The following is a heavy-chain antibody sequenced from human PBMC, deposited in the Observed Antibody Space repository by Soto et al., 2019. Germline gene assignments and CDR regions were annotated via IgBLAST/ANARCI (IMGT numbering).Heavy chain of an antibody. D-gene: IGHD3-10*01. CDR3: ARGGYYGSGSYYNPHYYGMDV. V-gene: IGHV4-59*08. CDR1: GGSISSYY. J-gene: IGHJ6*02. CDR2: IYYSGST. Sequence: ETLSLTCTVSGGSISSYYWSWIRQPPGKGLEWIGYIYYSGSTNYNPSLKSRVTISVDTSKNQFSLKLSSVTAADTAVYYCARGGYYGSGSYYNPHYYGMDVWGQGTTVTVSS.